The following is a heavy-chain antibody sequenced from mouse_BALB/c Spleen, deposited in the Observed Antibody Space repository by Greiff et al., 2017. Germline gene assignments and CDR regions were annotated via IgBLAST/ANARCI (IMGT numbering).Heavy chain of an antibody. CDR3: ARDETRYDYGGFAY. CDR1: GFSLTSYG. V-gene: IGHV2-9*02. Sequence: VQLQESGPGLVEPSQSLSITCTVSGFSLTSYGVHWVRQPPGKGLEWLGVIWAGGSTNYNSALMSRLSISKDNSKSQVFLKMNSLQTDDTAMYYCARDETRYDYGGFAYWGQGTLVTVSA. D-gene: IGHD2-4*01. J-gene: IGHJ3*01. CDR2: IWAGGST.